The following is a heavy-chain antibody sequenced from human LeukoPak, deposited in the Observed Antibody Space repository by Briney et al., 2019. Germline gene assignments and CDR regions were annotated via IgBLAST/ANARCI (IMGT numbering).Heavy chain of an antibody. D-gene: IGHD5-18*01. V-gene: IGHV3-21*01. CDR2: ISSSSSYI. CDR3: AREGYGGWFDP. J-gene: IGHJ5*02. CDR1: GFTFSSYS. Sequence: GGSLRLSCAASGFTFSSYSMNWVRQAPGKGLEGVSSISSSSSYIYYADSVKGRFTISRDNARNSLYLQMNSLRAEDTAVYYCAREGYGGWFDPWGQGTLVTVSS.